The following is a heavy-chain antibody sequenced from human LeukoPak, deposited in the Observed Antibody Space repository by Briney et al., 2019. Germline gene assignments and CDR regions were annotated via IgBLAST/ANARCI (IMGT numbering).Heavy chain of an antibody. CDR1: GGSFSGYY. CDR3: ARGRRKAVAES. CDR2: INHSGST. Sequence: SETLSLTCAVYGGSFSGYYWSWIRQPPGKGLEWIGEINHSGSTNYNPSLKSRVTISVDTSKNQFSLKLSSVTAADTAVYYCARGRRKAVAESWGQGTLVTVSS. D-gene: IGHD6-19*01. J-gene: IGHJ5*02. V-gene: IGHV4-34*01.